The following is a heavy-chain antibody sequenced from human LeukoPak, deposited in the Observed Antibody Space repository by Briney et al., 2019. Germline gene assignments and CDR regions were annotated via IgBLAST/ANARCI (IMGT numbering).Heavy chain of an antibody. CDR1: GGSFSGYY. CDR2: INHSGST. J-gene: IGHJ4*02. Sequence: SETLSLTCAVYGGSFSGYYWSWIRQPPGKGLEWIGEINHSGSTNYNPSLKSRVTISVDTSKNQFSLKLSSVTAADTAVYYCARDPIRGYSYGPIHWGQGTLVTVSS. CDR3: ARDPIRGYSYGPIH. D-gene: IGHD5-18*01. V-gene: IGHV4-34*01.